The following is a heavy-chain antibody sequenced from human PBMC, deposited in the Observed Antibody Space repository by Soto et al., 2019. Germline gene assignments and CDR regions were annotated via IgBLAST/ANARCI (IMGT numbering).Heavy chain of an antibody. CDR2: ITSSGDTI. V-gene: IGHV3-48*02. D-gene: IGHD1-1*01. Sequence: EVQLVESGGDLVQPGGSLRLSCAASGFTFSNYNMNWVRQAPGKGLEWISYITSSGDTISYADSVRGRFAISRDNAKNSLYLQMNTLRDEDTAVYYCVASTWNDWGQGTLVTVSS. CDR1: GFTFSNYN. J-gene: IGHJ4*02. CDR3: VASTWND.